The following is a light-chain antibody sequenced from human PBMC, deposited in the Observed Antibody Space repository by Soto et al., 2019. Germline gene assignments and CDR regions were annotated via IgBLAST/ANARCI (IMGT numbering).Light chain of an antibody. J-gene: IGKJ1*01. CDR2: DAS. CDR1: RDIDSY. CDR3: QQLNIYPQT. V-gene: IGKV1-9*01. Sequence: DIQLTQSPALLSASVGDRVTITCRASRDIDSYLAWYQLKPGKGPKLLIYDASTLQSGAPSRFSGSGSGTEFTLTISSLQPEDFATYCCQQLNIYPQTFGQGTKVEIK.